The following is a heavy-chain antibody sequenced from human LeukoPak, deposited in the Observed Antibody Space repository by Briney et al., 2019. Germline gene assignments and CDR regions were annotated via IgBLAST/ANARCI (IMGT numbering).Heavy chain of an antibody. Sequence: SGGSLTLSCAASGFRLSDYEMNWVRPAPGEGLEWVSSISTGSRYIYYASSVKGRLTISRDDAKNSLYLQMDYLRAEDTAVYYCARADCSGSTCYLRRSWFDPWGQGTLVTVSS. CDR1: GFRLSDYE. V-gene: IGHV3-21*01. D-gene: IGHD2-2*01. CDR2: ISTGSRYI. J-gene: IGHJ5*02. CDR3: ARADCSGSTCYLRRSWFDP.